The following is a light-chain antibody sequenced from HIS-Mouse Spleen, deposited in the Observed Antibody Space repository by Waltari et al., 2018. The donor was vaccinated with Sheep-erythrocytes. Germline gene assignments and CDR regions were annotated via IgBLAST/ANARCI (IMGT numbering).Light chain of an antibody. CDR3: CSYAGSSTPWV. J-gene: IGLJ3*02. CDR2: EGS. Sequence: QSALTQPASVSGSPGQSITISCTGTSSDCGSYNLCPRYQQHPGKAPKLMIYEGSKRPSGVSNRFSGSKSGNTASLTISGLQAEDEADYYCCSYAGSSTPWVFGGGTKLTVL. V-gene: IGLV2-23*01. CDR1: SSDCGSYNL.